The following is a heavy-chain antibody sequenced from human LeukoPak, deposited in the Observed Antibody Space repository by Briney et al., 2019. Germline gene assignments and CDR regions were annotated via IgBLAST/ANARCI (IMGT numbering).Heavy chain of an antibody. CDR1: GFTFSSYE. CDR2: IKSKTDGGTT. J-gene: IGHJ4*02. V-gene: IGHV3-15*01. D-gene: IGHD6-19*01. Sequence: PGGSLRLSCAASGFTFSSYEMNWVRQAPGKGLEWVGRIKSKTDGGTTDYAAPVKGRFTISRDDSKNTLYLQMNSLKTEDTAVYYCATDRSGWYDYWGQGTLVTVSS. CDR3: ATDRSGWYDY.